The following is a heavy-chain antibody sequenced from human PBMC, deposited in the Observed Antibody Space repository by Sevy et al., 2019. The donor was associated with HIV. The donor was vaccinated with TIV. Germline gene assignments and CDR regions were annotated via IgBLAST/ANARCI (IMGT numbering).Heavy chain of an antibody. D-gene: IGHD5-12*01. V-gene: IGHV1-24*01. J-gene: IGHJ3*02. CDR1: GYTLTKLS. CDR3: ATPKYVGYDYESLDI. CDR2: FDPEDGET. Sequence: ASVKVSCKVSGYTLTKLSMHWVRQAPGKGLEWMGGFDPEDGETIYAQKFQGRVTMPEDTSTDTAYMELSSLRSEDTAVYYCATPKYVGYDYESLDIWGQGTMVTVSS.